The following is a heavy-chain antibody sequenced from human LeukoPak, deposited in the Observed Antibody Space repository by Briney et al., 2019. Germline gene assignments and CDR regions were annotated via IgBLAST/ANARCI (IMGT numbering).Heavy chain of an antibody. V-gene: IGHV3-7*03. CDR1: EFTFITTW. Sequence: GRSLRLSCTASEFTFITTWLSRVRHAPGHRLAGLANINYYGSTINYVVSVKRRYSISTDIAKKSLYLQINSLGDDDANVHNCRRVRAYRYFDNWGQGTLVTVSS. CDR3: RRVRAYRYFDN. CDR2: INYYGSTI. D-gene: IGHD1-26*01. J-gene: IGHJ4*02.